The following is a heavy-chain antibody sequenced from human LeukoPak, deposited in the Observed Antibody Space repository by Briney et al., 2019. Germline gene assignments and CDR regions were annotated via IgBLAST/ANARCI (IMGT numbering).Heavy chain of an antibody. CDR3: ARGWFSFWYNNYGDDNAFDI. CDR2: VNQSGRT. Sequence: PSETLSLTCAVDGGSFSGYFWSWIRQVPGKGLEWIGEVNQSGRTNYNPSLKSRVTISVDTSKNQISLKLSFVTATDTAMYFCARGWFSFWYNNYGDDNAFDIWGHGTMVTVSS. V-gene: IGHV4-34*01. J-gene: IGHJ3*02. D-gene: IGHD1-1*01. CDR1: GGSFSGYF.